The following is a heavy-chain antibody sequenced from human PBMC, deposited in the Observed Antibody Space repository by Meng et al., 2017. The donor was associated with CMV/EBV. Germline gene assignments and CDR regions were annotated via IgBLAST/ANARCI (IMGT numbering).Heavy chain of an antibody. D-gene: IGHD6-13*01. J-gene: IGHJ4*02. V-gene: IGHV2-5*02. CDR3: AHHADIAAAGSYYY. Sequence: QITLKVAGPTLLKPTQTLTLTCTFSGFSLSTSGVGVGWIRQPPGKALEWLALIYWDDDKRYSPSLKSRLTITKDTSKNQVVLTMTNMDPVDTATYYCAHHADIAAAGSYYYWGQGTLVTVSS. CDR2: IYWDDDK. CDR1: GFSLSTSGVG.